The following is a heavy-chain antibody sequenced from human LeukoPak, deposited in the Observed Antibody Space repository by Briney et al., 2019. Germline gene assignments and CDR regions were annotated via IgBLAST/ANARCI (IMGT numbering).Heavy chain of an antibody. D-gene: IGHD2-21*02. J-gene: IGHJ4*02. CDR3: AKEPRGDYAFDY. V-gene: IGHV3-21*01. CDR2: IHSSSGSI. CDR1: GFIVSSNY. Sequence: PGGSLRLSCAASGFIVSSNYITWVRQAPGKGLDWVSSIHSSSGSIYYADSLKGRFTISRDNAKNSLYLQMNSLRAEDTAVYYCAKEPRGDYAFDYWGQGTLVTVSS.